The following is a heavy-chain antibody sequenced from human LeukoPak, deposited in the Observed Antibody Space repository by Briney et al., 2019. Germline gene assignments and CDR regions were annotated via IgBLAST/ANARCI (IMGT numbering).Heavy chain of an antibody. CDR3: AREYSGSRFDY. Sequence: ASVKVSCKASGYSFTAYYMHWVRQAPGQGLEWMGWINPNSGGTNYAQKFQGWVTMTRDTSISTAYMELSRLRSDDTAVYYCAREYSGSRFDYWGQGTLVTVSS. V-gene: IGHV1-2*04. CDR1: GYSFTAYY. CDR2: INPNSGGT. J-gene: IGHJ4*02. D-gene: IGHD1-26*01.